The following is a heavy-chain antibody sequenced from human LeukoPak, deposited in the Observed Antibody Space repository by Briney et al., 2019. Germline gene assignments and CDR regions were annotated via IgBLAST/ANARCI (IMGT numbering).Heavy chain of an antibody. CDR2: ISGSGGST. J-gene: IGHJ3*02. CDR3: ARVYGQLVLSAFDI. V-gene: IGHV3-23*01. Sequence: GGSLRLSCAASGFTFSSYAMSWVRQAPGKGLEWVSAISGSGGSTYYADSVKGRFTISRDNAKNSLYLQMNSLRAEDTAVYYCARVYGQLVLSAFDIWGQGTMVTVSS. D-gene: IGHD6-13*01. CDR1: GFTFSSYA.